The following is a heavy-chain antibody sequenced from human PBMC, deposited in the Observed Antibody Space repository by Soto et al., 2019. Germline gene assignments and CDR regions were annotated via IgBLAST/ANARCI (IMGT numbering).Heavy chain of an antibody. D-gene: IGHD2-15*01. CDR2: VSTSGRST. CDR3: VNQENGLAGVAFDY. V-gene: IGHV3-64D*06. CDR1: GFIFSEST. J-gene: IGHJ4*02. Sequence: GGSLRLSCSASGFIFSESTIYWVRQVPGKGLEAISAVSTSGRSTYYADSVKDRFTISRDNSKNTLFLQMGSLRPEDTAIYYSVNQENGLAGVAFDYWGQGTQVTVYS.